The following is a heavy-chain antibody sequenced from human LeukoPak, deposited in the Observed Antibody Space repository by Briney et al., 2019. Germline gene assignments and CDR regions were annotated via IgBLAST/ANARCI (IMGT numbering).Heavy chain of an antibody. CDR2: ISSSGSTI. J-gene: IGHJ6*03. V-gene: IGHV3-11*01. CDR3: ARKHIVVVTAIRPYYYYYMDV. D-gene: IGHD2-21*02. CDR1: GFTFSDYY. Sequence: GGSLRLSCAASGFTFSDYYMSWIRQAPGKGLEWASYISSSGSTIYYADSVKGRFTISRDNAKNSLYLQMNSLRAEDTAVYYCARKHIVVVTAIRPYYYYYMDVWGKGTTVTVSS.